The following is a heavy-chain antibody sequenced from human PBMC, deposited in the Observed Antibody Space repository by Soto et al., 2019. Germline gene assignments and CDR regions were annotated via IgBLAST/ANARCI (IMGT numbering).Heavy chain of an antibody. J-gene: IGHJ6*02. CDR3: ARDSPIALMEV. V-gene: IGHV1-69*13. Sequence: SVKVSCQASGGAFSSYAISWVGPAPGEGAEWRGGLIRIFSTANYEQKFQGRVTITADESTSTAYMELSSLRSDDTAVYYCARDSPIALMEVWGQGTTVTLSS. CDR2: LIRIFSTA. CDR1: GGAFSSYA. D-gene: IGHD6-13*01.